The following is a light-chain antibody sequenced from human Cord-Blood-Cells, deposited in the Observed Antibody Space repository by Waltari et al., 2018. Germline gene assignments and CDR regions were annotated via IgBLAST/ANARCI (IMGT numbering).Light chain of an antibody. Sequence: DIQMNQSPSTLSASVGDRVTINCRASQSISSWLAWYQQKTGKAPKLLIYTASSLESGVPSRFSGSGSGTEFTLTISSLQPDDFATYYCQQYYSYSYTFGQGTKLEIK. CDR2: TAS. CDR3: QQYYSYSYT. CDR1: QSISSW. V-gene: IGKV1-5*03. J-gene: IGKJ1*01.